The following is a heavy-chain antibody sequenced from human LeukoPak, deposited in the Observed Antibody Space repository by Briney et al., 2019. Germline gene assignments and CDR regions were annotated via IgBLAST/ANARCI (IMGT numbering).Heavy chain of an antibody. CDR1: GYSFTSYW. CDR2: IYPGDSDT. V-gene: IGHV5-51*01. D-gene: IGHD3-10*01. CDR3: ARQGGSSRAPYGPGHLY. Sequence: GESLKISCKGSGYSFTSYWIGWVRQMPGKGLEWMGIIYPGDSDTRYSPSFQGQVTISADKSISTAYLQWSSLKASDTAMYYCARQGGSSRAPYGPGHLYWGQGTLVTVSS. J-gene: IGHJ4*02.